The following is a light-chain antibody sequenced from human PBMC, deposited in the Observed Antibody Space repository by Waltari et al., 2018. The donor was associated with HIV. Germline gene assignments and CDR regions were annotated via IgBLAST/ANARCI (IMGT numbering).Light chain of an antibody. V-gene: IGKV4-1*01. CDR3: QQYYTTSLFT. CDR1: KNY. Sequence: DIVMTQSPDSLAVSLGERATINNKNYLAWYQQKPGQPPKLLIYWASTRESGVPDRFSGGGSGTDFTLTISSLQAEDVAVYYCQQYYTTSLFTFGPGTKVDIK. CDR2: WAS. J-gene: IGKJ3*01.